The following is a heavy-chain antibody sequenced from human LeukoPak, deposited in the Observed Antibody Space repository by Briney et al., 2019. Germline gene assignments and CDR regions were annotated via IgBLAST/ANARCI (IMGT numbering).Heavy chain of an antibody. J-gene: IGHJ5*02. CDR3: AAVWFGELEGGYNWFDP. CDR1: GYTLTELS. V-gene: IGHV1-24*01. Sequence: ASVKVSCKVSGYTLTELSMHWARQTPGKGLEWMGGFDPEDGETIYAQKFQGRVTMTEDTSTDTAYMELSSLRSEDTAVYYCAAVWFGELEGGYNWFDPWGQGTLVTVSS. CDR2: FDPEDGET. D-gene: IGHD3-10*01.